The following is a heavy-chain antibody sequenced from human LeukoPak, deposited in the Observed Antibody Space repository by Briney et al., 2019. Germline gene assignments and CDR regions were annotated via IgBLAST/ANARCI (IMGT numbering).Heavy chain of an antibody. CDR3: ARDGFSSNWCDD. V-gene: IGHV1-2*06. CDR1: GYTFTGYY. J-gene: IGHJ5*02. D-gene: IGHD6-19*01. CDR2: INPNDGGT. Sequence: ASVKVSCKASGYTFTGYYLHWVRQAPGQGLEWMGRINPNDGGTSYAQRFQGRVTLTRDTSISTAYMDLNRLTSDDTAVYYCARDGFSSNWCDDWGQGTLVTVSS.